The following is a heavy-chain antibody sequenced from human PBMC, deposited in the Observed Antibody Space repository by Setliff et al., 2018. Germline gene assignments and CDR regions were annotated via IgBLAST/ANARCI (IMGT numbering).Heavy chain of an antibody. CDR3: ARQATDY. V-gene: IGHV3-33*01. CDR2: IWYDGSNK. J-gene: IGHJ4*03. CDR1: GFTFNNFA. Sequence: HPGGSLRLSCAASGFTFNNFAMHWVRQAPGKGLEWVAVIWYDGSNKYYADSVKGRFTISRDNSKNTLYLQMNSLRAEDTALYYCARQATDYWGQGTTVTVSS.